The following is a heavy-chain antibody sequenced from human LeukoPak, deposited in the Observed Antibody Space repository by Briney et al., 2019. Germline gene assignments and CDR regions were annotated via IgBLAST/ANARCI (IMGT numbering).Heavy chain of an antibody. Sequence: GGSLRLSCAASGFTFSNYEMNWVRQAPGKGLEWISYISGSGSSIYYADSVKGRFTISRDNAKSSLYLQMNSLKVEDTAVYLCASGGSSGWYYWGQGTLVTVSP. J-gene: IGHJ4*02. CDR1: GFTFSNYE. D-gene: IGHD6-19*01. CDR2: ISGSGSSI. CDR3: ASGGSSGWYY. V-gene: IGHV3-48*03.